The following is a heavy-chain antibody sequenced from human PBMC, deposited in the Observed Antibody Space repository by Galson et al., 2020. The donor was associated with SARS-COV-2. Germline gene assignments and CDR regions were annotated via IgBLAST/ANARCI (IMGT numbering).Heavy chain of an antibody. D-gene: IGHD3-22*01. Sequence: SVKVSCKASGGPFSNYTISWVRQAPGQGLELIGRVIPMLALANYAQKFQGRVTITADKSTTTAYMELSSLRSEDTAVYYCARAKGDYYDSRDYYTVDYAFDIWGRGNMVTVSS. CDR2: VIPMLALA. CDR1: GGPFSNYT. CDR3: ARAKGDYYDSRDYYTVDYAFDI. J-gene: IGHJ3*02. V-gene: IGHV1-69*02.